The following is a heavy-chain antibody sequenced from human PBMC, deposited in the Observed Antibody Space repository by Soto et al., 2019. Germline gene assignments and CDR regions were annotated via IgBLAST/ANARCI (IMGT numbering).Heavy chain of an antibody. J-gene: IGHJ5*02. Sequence: ASVKVSCKASGYTFTGYYMHWVRQAPGQGLEWMGWINPNSGGTNYAQKFQGWVTMTRDTSISTAYMELSRLRSDDTAVYYCARDHWYGIAVAGTWWFDPWGQGTLVTVSS. V-gene: IGHV1-2*04. CDR2: INPNSGGT. CDR3: ARDHWYGIAVAGTWWFDP. CDR1: GYTFTGYY. D-gene: IGHD6-19*01.